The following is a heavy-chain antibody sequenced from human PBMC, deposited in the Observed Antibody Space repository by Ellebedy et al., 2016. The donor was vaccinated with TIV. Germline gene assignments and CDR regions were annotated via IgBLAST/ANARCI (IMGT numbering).Heavy chain of an antibody. CDR1: GYSFTSYW. J-gene: IGHJ5*02. Sequence: GESLKISCKGSGYSFTSYWIGWVRQMPGKGLEWMGIIYPGDSDTRYSPSFQGQVTISADRSISTAYLQWGSLKASDTAMYYCARLMMEQQQSWRDPWGQGTLVTVSS. V-gene: IGHV5-51*01. CDR2: IYPGDSDT. CDR3: ARLMMEQQQSWRDP. D-gene: IGHD6-13*01.